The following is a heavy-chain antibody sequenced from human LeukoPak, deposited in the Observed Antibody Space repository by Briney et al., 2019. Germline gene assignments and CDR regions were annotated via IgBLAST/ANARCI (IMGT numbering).Heavy chain of an antibody. J-gene: IGHJ4*02. D-gene: IGHD3-9*01. CDR1: GFTFSNYA. CDR2: ITGSGTST. V-gene: IGHV3-23*01. CDR3: VIWGDYEVLTGYYVPDY. Sequence: PGGSLRLSCAASGFTSGFTFSNYAMSWVRQAPGKGLEWVSAITGSGTSTYYADSLKGRFTISRDNSKNTVFLQMNSLRHEDTAIYYCVIWGDYEVLTGYYVPDYWGQGTLVTVSS.